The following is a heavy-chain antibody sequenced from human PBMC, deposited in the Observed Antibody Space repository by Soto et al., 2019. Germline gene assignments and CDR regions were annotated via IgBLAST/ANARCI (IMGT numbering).Heavy chain of an antibody. CDR1: GFTFGGYG. J-gene: IGHJ6*02. Sequence: QVQLVESGVGVVQPGRSLRLSCAASGFTFGGYGIHWVRQAPGKGLEWVAVIWYDGSYKYYADSVKGRFTISRDNSKNTLYLQMNSLRAEDTAVYYCAKAGGIGYYYGMDVWGQGTTVTVSS. V-gene: IGHV3-33*06. CDR3: AKAGGIGYYYGMDV. CDR2: IWYDGSYK. D-gene: IGHD6-13*01.